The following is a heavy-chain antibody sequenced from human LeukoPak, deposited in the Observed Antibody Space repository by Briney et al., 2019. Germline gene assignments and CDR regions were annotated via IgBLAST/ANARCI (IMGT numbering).Heavy chain of an antibody. Sequence: SETLSLTCTVSGFSISSGYYWGWIRQPPGKGLEWIGSIYHSGSTYYNPSLKSRVTISVDTSKNQFSLKLSSVTAADTAVYYCARDRWDSSGYSDYWGQGTLVTVSS. CDR2: IYHSGST. CDR3: ARDRWDSSGYSDY. D-gene: IGHD3-22*01. CDR1: GFSISSGYY. J-gene: IGHJ4*02. V-gene: IGHV4-38-2*02.